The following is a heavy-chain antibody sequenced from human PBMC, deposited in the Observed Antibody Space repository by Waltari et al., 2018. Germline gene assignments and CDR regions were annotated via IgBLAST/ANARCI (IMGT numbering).Heavy chain of an antibody. CDR1: GGSISSYY. CDR2: NYYSGST. CDR3: ARAIPSPSTIFGVVIIPNNAFDI. Sequence: QVQLQESGPGLVKPSETLSLTCTVSGGSISSYYWSWIRQPPGKGLEWIGYNYYSGSTNYNPSLKDRVTISVDTSKNQFALKLSSVTAADTAVYYCARAIPSPSTIFGVVIIPNNAFDIWGQGTMVTVSS. J-gene: IGHJ3*02. V-gene: IGHV4-59*01. D-gene: IGHD3-3*01.